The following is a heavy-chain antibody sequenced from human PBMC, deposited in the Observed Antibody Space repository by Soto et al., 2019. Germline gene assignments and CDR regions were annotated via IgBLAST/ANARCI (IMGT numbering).Heavy chain of an antibody. Sequence: QVQLQESGPGLVKPSQTLSLTCTVSGGSISSGDYYWSWIRQPPGKGLEWIGYIYYSGSTYYNPSLKSRVTISVDTSKNQFSLKLSSVTAADTAVYYCARDDCSGGSCYGEGYYYYGMDVWGQGTTVTVSS. CDR3: ARDDCSGGSCYGEGYYYYGMDV. D-gene: IGHD2-15*01. J-gene: IGHJ6*02. V-gene: IGHV4-30-4*01. CDR2: IYYSGST. CDR1: GGSISSGDYY.